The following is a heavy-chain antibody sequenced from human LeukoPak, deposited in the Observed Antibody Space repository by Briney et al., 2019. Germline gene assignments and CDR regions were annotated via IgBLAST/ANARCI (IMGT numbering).Heavy chain of an antibody. J-gene: IGHJ6*02. CDR3: AREYGSGTRYYYGMDV. D-gene: IGHD3-10*01. Sequence: ASVKVSCKASGYTFTSYGISWVRQAPGQGLEWMGWISAYNGNTNYAQKLQGRVTMTTDTSTSTAYMELRSLRSDDTAVYYCAREYGSGTRYYYGMDVWGQGTTVTVSS. V-gene: IGHV1-18*01. CDR1: GYTFTSYG. CDR2: ISAYNGNT.